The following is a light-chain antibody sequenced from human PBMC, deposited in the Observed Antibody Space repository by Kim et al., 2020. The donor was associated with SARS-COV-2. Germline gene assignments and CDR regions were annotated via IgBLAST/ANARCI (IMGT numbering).Light chain of an antibody. CDR1: QTVSSNS. CDR2: GAS. J-gene: IGKJ1*01. V-gene: IGKV3-20*01. Sequence: SPGDRDTLSCRASQTVSSNSLAWFQQKPGQAPRILLYGASSRASDIPDRFSGSGSGTVFTLTISRLEPEDFAVYYCQQYGSPAWTFGQGTKVDIK. CDR3: QQYGSPAWT.